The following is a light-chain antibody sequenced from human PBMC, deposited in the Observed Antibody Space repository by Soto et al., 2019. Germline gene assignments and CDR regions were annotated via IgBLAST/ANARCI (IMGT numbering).Light chain of an antibody. CDR3: SSYAISTAYV. V-gene: IGLV2-14*01. Sequence: QSVLTQPASVSGSPGQSITISCTGTSSDVGGYNYVSWYQLHPGKAPKLMVYEVSYRPSGVSSRFSGSKSANTASLTISGLQAEDEADYYCSSYAISTAYVFGTGTQLTVL. CDR2: EVS. CDR1: SSDVGGYNY. J-gene: IGLJ1*01.